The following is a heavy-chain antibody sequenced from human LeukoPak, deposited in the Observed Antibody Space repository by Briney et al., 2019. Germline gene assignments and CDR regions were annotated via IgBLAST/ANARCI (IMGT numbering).Heavy chain of an antibody. CDR2: MNPNSGNT. CDR3: ARRITAMIAGLDS. D-gene: IGHD5-18*01. Sequence: GASVKVSCKASGYTFTSYDINWVRQASGQGLEWMGWMNPNSGNTAYAQRFQGRVTMTRNTSISTAYMGLSSLRSEDTAVYYCARRITAMIAGLDSWGQGTLVTVSS. CDR1: GYTFTSYD. V-gene: IGHV1-8*01. J-gene: IGHJ4*02.